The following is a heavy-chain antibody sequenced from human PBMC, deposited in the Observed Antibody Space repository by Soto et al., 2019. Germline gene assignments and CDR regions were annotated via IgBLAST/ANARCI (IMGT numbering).Heavy chain of an antibody. CDR1: GFTFRNYA. Sequence: VLESGGGLVQPGESLRLSCAASGFTFRNYAMSWVRQAPGKRLEWVSGINAKGENTYYADSAKGRFTISRDDAKDTLYLQMNSLRVEDTAIYYCAKDPRPEYSSEWHYFDYWGLGTLVTVSS. J-gene: IGHJ4*02. CDR2: INAKGENT. V-gene: IGHV3-23*01. CDR3: AKDPRPEYSSEWHYFDY. D-gene: IGHD6-25*01.